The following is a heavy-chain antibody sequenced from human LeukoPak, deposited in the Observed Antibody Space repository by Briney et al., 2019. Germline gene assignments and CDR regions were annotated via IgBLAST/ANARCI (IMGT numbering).Heavy chain of an antibody. Sequence: GSLRLSCAASGFTFSDYYMSWIRQPPGKGLEWIGEINHSGSTNYNPSLKSRVTISVDTSKNQFSLKLSSVTAADTAMYYCARLAHSFFFDYWGQGTLLTVSS. V-gene: IGHV4-34*01. CDR2: INHSGST. J-gene: IGHJ4*02. CDR1: GFTFSDYY. D-gene: IGHD2-15*01. CDR3: ARLAHSFFFDY.